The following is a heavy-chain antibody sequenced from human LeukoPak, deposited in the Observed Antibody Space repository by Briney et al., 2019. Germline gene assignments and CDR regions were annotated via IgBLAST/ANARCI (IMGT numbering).Heavy chain of an antibody. V-gene: IGHV1-18*01. J-gene: IGHJ5*02. D-gene: IGHD3-9*01. CDR1: GYTFNNYG. CDR3: AKDWHILTGRNCFDP. CDR2: VSSYNGDT. Sequence: ASVKVSCKASGYTFNNYGISWVRQAPGQGLEWTGWVSSYNGDTNYAQKFQGRVTMSTDTSTSTAYMELRSLRFDDTAIYYCAKDWHILTGRNCFDPWGQGTLVTVSS.